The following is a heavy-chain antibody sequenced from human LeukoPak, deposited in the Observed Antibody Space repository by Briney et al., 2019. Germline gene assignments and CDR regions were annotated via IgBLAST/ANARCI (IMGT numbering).Heavy chain of an antibody. CDR2: INPSGGTT. D-gene: IGHD2-2*01. CDR1: GYTFTSYY. J-gene: IGHJ3*02. V-gene: IGHV1-46*04. Sequence: ASVKVPCKTSGYTFTSYYMHWVRQAPGQGLEWMGIINPSGGTTTYTQKLQGRVSMTRDMSTSTVYMELRSLSYDDTAVYYCARENASRLNEGMGAFDIWGQGTMVTVSS. CDR3: ARENASRLNEGMGAFDI.